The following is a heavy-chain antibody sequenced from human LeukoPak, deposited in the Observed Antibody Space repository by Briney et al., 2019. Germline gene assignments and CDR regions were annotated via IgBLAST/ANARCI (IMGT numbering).Heavy chain of an antibody. J-gene: IGHJ4*02. D-gene: IGHD5-24*01. CDR1: GFTFSSYS. V-gene: IGHV3-48*04. CDR2: ISSSSSTI. Sequence: PGGSLRLSCAASGFTFSSYSMNWVRQAPGKGLEWVSYISSSSSTIYYADSVKGRFTISRDNAKNSLYLQMNSLRAEDTAVYYCARGEMATMENYFDYWGQGTLVTVSS. CDR3: ARGEMATMENYFDY.